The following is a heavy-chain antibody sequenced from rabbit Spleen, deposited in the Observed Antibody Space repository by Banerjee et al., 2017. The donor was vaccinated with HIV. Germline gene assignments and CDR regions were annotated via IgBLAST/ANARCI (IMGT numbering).Heavy chain of an antibody. CDR1: GFSFSSSYY. Sequence: QSLEESGGDLVKPGASLTLTCTASGFSFSSSYYMCWVRQAPGKGLECIACIYADSSGSTYYASWAKGRFTISKASSTTVTLQMTTLTAADTATYFCGNGDYFNSGLDLWGPGTLVTVS. CDR3: GNGDYFNSGLDL. V-gene: IGHV1S40*01. J-gene: IGHJ6*01. D-gene: IGHD2-1*01. CDR2: IYADSSGST.